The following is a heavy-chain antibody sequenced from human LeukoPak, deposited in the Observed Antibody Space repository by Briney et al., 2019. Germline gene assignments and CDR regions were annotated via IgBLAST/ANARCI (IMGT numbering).Heavy chain of an antibody. CDR2: LNPNSGNT. CDR1: GYTFTSYD. D-gene: IGHD6-13*01. J-gene: IGHJ5*02. V-gene: IGHV1-8*01. Sequence: GASVKVSCKASGYTFTSYDIIWVRQATGQGLEWMGWLNPNSGNTGYAQKFQGRATMTRNTSISTAYMELSSLRSEDTAVYYCARAVGSSSLTRGAWFDPWGQGTLVTVSS. CDR3: ARAVGSSSLTRGAWFDP.